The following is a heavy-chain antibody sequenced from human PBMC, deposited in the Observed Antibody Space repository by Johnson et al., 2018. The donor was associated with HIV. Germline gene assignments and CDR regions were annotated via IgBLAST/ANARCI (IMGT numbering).Heavy chain of an antibody. Sequence: QVQLVESGGGLVQPGGSLRLSCAASGFTFSSYAMHWVRQAPGKGLEWVAVISYDGSNKYYAHSVKGRFTISRDNSKNTLYLQMNSLRAEDTAVYYCARVATHAFDIWGQGTMVTVSS. CDR2: ISYDGSNK. CDR3: ARVATHAFDI. D-gene: IGHD1-26*01. CDR1: GFTFSSYA. J-gene: IGHJ3*02. V-gene: IGHV3-30*04.